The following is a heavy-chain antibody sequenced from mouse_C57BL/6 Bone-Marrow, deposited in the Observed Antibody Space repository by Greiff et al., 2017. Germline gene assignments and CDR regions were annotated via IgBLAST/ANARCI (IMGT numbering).Heavy chain of an antibody. CDR1: GYTFTSYW. CDR2: IYPGSGST. J-gene: IGHJ2*01. V-gene: IGHV1-55*01. Sequence: QVQLQQPGAELVKPGASVKMSCKASGYTFTSYWITWVKQRPGQGLEWIGDIYPGSGSTNNNEKFKSKATLTVDTSSSTAYMQLSSLTSEDSAVYYCARGATVVATRVDYWGQGTTLTVSS. CDR3: ARGATVVATRVDY. D-gene: IGHD1-1*01.